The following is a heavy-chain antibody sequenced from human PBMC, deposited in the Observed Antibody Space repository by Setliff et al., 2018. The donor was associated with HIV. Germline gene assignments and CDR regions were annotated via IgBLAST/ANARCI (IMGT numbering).Heavy chain of an antibody. CDR3: ARDRPPSTVDMLGAFDR. CDR1: RGPISRFY. J-gene: IGHJ3*02. V-gene: IGHV4-59*12. Sequence: SSETLSLTCIVSRGPISRFYWSWIRQPPGKGLEWIGYIYYTGTTNYNPSLKSRVTISVDTSKNQLSLKLSSVTAADTAVYYCARDRPPSTVDMLGAFDRWGQGTMVTVSS. CDR2: IYYTGTT. D-gene: IGHD4-17*01.